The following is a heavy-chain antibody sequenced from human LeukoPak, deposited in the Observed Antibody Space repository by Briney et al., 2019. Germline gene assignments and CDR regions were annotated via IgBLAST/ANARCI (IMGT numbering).Heavy chain of an antibody. CDR1: GGSFSGYY. CDR2: INHSGST. J-gene: IGHJ6*03. Sequence: PSETLSLTCAVYGGSFSGYYWSWIRQPPGKGLEWIGEINHSGSTNYNPSLKSRVTISVDTSKNQFSLKLSSVTAADTAVYYCARAGKPSYYYYYYMDVWGKGTTVTVSS. V-gene: IGHV4-34*01. CDR3: ARAGKPSYYYYYYMDV. D-gene: IGHD1-1*01.